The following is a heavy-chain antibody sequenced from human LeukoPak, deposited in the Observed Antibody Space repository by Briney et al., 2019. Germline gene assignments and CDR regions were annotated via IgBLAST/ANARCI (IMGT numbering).Heavy chain of an antibody. CDR1: GGSISSYY. Sequence: SETLSLTCTVSGGSISSYYWSWIRQPPGKGLEWIGEINHSGSTNYNPSLKSRVTISVDTSKNQFSLKLSSVTAADTAVYYCAREGRYYGSGSSIWGQGTLVTVSS. J-gene: IGHJ4*02. V-gene: IGHV4-34*01. CDR3: AREGRYYGSGSSI. D-gene: IGHD3-10*01. CDR2: INHSGST.